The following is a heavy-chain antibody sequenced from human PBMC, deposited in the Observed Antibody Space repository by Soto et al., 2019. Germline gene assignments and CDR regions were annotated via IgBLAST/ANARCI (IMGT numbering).Heavy chain of an antibody. D-gene: IGHD6-13*01. V-gene: IGHV2-26*04. CDR1: GFSLSNAGLG. CDR2: IFSNDEK. Sequence: QVTVKESGPVLVKPTETLTLTCTVSGFSLSNAGLGVSWIRQPPGKSLEWLAHIFSNDEKSYSTSLKSRLTISKETSKRKVVLTMTNMDPVDTATYYCASTYSTSWYWFDPWGQGTLVTVSS. CDR3: ASTYSTSWYWFDP. J-gene: IGHJ5*02.